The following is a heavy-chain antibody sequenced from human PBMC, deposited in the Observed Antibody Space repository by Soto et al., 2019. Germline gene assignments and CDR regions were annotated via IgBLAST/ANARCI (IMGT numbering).Heavy chain of an antibody. D-gene: IGHD3-3*01. J-gene: IGHJ4*02. V-gene: IGHV4-30-4*01. CDR2: IYYSGST. Sequence: QVQLQESGPGLVKPSQTLSLTCTVSGGSISSGDYYRSWIRQPPGKGLEWIGYIYYSGSTYYNPSLKSRVTISVDTSKNQFSLKLSSVTAADTAVYYCARGGTNYDFWSGNYGLYYFDYWGQGTLVTVSS. CDR3: ARGGTNYDFWSGNYGLYYFDY. CDR1: GGSISSGDYY.